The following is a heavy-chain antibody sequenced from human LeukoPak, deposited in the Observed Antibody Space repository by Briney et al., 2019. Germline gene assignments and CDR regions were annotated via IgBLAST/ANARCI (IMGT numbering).Heavy chain of an antibody. CDR3: ARAGFGSPLS. D-gene: IGHD3-10*01. J-gene: IGHJ4*02. CDR2: IYYSGST. V-gene: IGHV4-59*08. CDR1: GGSISSYY. Sequence: SETLSLTCTVSGGSISSYYWSWIRQPPGRGLEWIGYIYYSGSTNYNPSLKSRVTISVATSKNQFSLKLSSVTAADTAVYYCARAGFGSPLSWGQGTLVTVSS.